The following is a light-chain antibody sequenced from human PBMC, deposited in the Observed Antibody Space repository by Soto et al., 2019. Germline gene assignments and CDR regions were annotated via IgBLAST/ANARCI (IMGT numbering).Light chain of an antibody. J-gene: IGKJ5*01. CDR2: LGS. Sequence: DIVMTQSPLSLPVTPGEPASISCRSSQSLLHRNGCNYLDWYLQKPGQSPQLLIYLGSNRASGVPDRFSGSGSGTDFTLKISRVEAEDVGVYYCMQALQTPITFGQGTRLEIK. CDR3: MQALQTPIT. CDR1: QSLLHRNGCNY. V-gene: IGKV2-28*01.